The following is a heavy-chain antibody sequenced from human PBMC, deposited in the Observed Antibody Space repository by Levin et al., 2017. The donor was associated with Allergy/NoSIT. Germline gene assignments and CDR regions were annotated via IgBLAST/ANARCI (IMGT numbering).Heavy chain of an antibody. J-gene: IGHJ4*02. V-gene: IGHV3-23*01. CDR1: GFTFSSYA. Sequence: RTGGSLRLSCAASGFTFSSYAMSWVRQAPGKGLEWVSAISGSGGSTYYADSVKGRFTISRDNSKNTLYLQMNSLRAEDTAVYYCAKGSGGYYYDSSGYYYFDYWGQGTLVTVSS. CDR3: AKGSGGYYYDSSGYYYFDY. D-gene: IGHD3-22*01. CDR2: ISGSGGST.